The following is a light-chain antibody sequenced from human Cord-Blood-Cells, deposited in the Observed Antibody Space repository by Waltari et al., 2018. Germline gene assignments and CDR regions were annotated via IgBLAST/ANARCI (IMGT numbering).Light chain of an antibody. CDR3: CSYAGSVV. CDR1: SSDVGSYNL. Sequence: QSALTQPASVSGSPGQSITISCTGTSSDVGSYNLVSWYQQHPGKAPNLRIYEGSKRPSVVSNRFSCSKSGNTASLTISGLQAEDEADYYCCSYAGSVVFGGGTKLTVL. CDR2: EGS. V-gene: IGLV2-23*01. J-gene: IGLJ2*01.